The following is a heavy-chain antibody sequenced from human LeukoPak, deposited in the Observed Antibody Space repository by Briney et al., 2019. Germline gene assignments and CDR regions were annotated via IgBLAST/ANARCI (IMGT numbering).Heavy chain of an antibody. D-gene: IGHD5-24*01. V-gene: IGHV5-51*01. Sequence: GESLKISCKGSGYDFAAYWNAWVRQRPGKGLEWMGNINAANYQTTDSPSFQGQVTISVDKSISTAYLQMRSLKASDTAIYYCARHYSYNWFGYWGQGSPVTVSS. CDR2: INAANYQT. J-gene: IGHJ4*02. CDR1: GYDFAAYW. CDR3: ARHYSYNWFGY.